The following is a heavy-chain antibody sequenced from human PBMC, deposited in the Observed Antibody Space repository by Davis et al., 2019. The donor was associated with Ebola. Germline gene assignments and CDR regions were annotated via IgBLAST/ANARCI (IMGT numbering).Heavy chain of an antibody. Sequence: GESLKISCEASGFTFSRYGMHWVRQAPGKGLEWVAFIRSEATSQDYGKSVQGRFFISRDDSKNTLYLQMNSLRVDDTAVYYCARDPFKVVDEFYLRDYYYGLDVWGQGTTVTVSS. CDR2: IRSEATSQ. CDR1: GFTFSRYG. D-gene: IGHD2-8*02. V-gene: IGHV3-30*02. CDR3: ARDPFKVVDEFYLRDYYYGLDV. J-gene: IGHJ6*02.